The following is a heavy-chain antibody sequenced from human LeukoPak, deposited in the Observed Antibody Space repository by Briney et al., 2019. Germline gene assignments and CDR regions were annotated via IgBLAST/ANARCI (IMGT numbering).Heavy chain of an antibody. CDR1: GGSISSYY. V-gene: IGHV4-4*07. CDR2: INTSGST. D-gene: IGHD3-10*01. J-gene: IGHJ5*02. Sequence: SENLSLTCTVSGGSISSYYWSWIRQPAGKGLEWIGRINTSGSTNYNPSLQSRVTKSVDTSTNQFSLKLSSVTAADTAVYYCARDPAYYYGSGSYFTWGQGTLVTVSS. CDR3: ARDPAYYYGSGSYFT.